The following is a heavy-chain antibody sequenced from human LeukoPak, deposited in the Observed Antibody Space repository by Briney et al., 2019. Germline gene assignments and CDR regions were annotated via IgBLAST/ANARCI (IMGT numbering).Heavy chain of an antibody. J-gene: IGHJ4*02. Sequence: SETLSLTCAVSGVSISSNLWWTRVRQPPGKGLEWIAEIHHSGSINYNPSLKSRVTISVDKAKNQFSLNLNSVTAADTAVYYCARGGDRSFDYWGQGTLVTVSS. CDR2: IHHSGSI. CDR1: GVSISSNLW. CDR3: ARGGDRSFDY. V-gene: IGHV4-4*02. D-gene: IGHD3-10*01.